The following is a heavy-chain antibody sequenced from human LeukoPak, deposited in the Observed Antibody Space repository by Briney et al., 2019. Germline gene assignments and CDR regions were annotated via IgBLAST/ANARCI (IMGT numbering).Heavy chain of an antibody. CDR3: ARSATRFSNGWYGQVDFDS. CDR1: GFSFSTYG. J-gene: IGHJ4*02. V-gene: IGHV3-48*01. D-gene: IGHD6-19*01. Sequence: GGSLRLSCAASGFSFSTYGMNWVRQAPGKGLEWISYIGRSSSATYYADSVKGRFTISRDNVNNSLYLDMDSLRVDDTAVYYCARSATRFSNGWYGQVDFDSWGQGSLLIVSS. CDR2: IGRSSSAT.